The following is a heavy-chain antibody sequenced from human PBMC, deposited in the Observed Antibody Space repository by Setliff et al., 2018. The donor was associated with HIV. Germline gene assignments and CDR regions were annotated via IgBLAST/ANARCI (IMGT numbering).Heavy chain of an antibody. CDR1: GGSISSSSYY. J-gene: IGHJ6*03. V-gene: IGHV4-39*07. Sequence: SETLSLTCTVSGGSISSSSYYWGWIRQPPGKGLEWIGSIYYSGSTYYNPSLKSRVTISVDTSKNQFSLKLSSVTAADTAVYYCARVNNFWSGYYAYYYYYMDVWGKGTTVTVSS. CDR3: ARVNNFWSGYYAYYYYYMDV. D-gene: IGHD3-3*01. CDR2: IYYSGST.